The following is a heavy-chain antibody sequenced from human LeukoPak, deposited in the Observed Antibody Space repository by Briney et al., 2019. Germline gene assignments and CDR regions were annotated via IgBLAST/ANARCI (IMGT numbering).Heavy chain of an antibody. CDR3: ARRNDYGDYMGY. D-gene: IGHD4-17*01. J-gene: IGHJ4*02. CDR2: IIPILGIA. Sequence: GASVKASCKASGGTFSSYAISWVRQAPGQGLEWMGRIIPILGIANYAQKFQGRVTITADKSTSTAYMELSSLRSEDTAVYYCARRNDYGDYMGYWGQGTLVTVSS. V-gene: IGHV1-69*04. CDR1: GGTFSSYA.